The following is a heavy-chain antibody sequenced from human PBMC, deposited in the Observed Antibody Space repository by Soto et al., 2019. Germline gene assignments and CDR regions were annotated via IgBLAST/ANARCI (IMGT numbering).Heavy chain of an antibody. V-gene: IGHV3-30*18. CDR3: GKDTLDCSGGDCPLYYYSGMDV. CDR1: GFTFRSYG. CDR2: ISNDGSNK. J-gene: IGHJ6*02. D-gene: IGHD2-15*01. Sequence: QVQLVESGGGVVQPGTSLRLSCAASGFTFRSYGMHWVRQAPGKGLEWLAVISNDGSNKYLADSVKGRLALSRDNSRNTLYLQLNSLRVEDTAVYYCGKDTLDCSGGDCPLYYYSGMDVGGQGNTVTVSS.